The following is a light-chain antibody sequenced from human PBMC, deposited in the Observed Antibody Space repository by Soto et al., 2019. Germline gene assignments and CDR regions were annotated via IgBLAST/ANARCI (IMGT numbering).Light chain of an antibody. CDR2: GAS. CDR1: QSVSSNS. V-gene: IGKV3-20*01. J-gene: IGKJ4*01. Sequence: EIVLTQSPGTLSLSPGERATLSCRASQSVSSNSLAWYQQKPGQAPRLLIYGASSRASGIPDRFSGSGSGTDFTLTISRLEPEDFAVYYCQEYNNWHPITFGGGTKVDIK. CDR3: QEYNNWHPIT.